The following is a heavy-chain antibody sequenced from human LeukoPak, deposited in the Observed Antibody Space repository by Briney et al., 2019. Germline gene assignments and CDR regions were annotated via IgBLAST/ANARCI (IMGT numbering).Heavy chain of an antibody. J-gene: IGHJ4*02. D-gene: IGHD3-22*01. CDR3: ARGFNYYGNSGYYQYYFDY. CDR2: INPSDGSA. CDR1: GYTLTSYY. V-gene: IGHV1-46*01. Sequence: ASVKVSCKASGYTLTSYYMHWVRQASGQGLEWVGIINPSDGSASYTQKFQGRVTLTRDTSTSTVYMELSSLRSEDTAVYYCARGFNYYGNSGYYQYYFDYWGQGTLVTVSS.